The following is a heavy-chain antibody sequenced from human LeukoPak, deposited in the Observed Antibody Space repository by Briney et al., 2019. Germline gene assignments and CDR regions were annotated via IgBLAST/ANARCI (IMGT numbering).Heavy chain of an antibody. J-gene: IGHJ4*02. CDR3: ARGRNDYVWGSYRYSPFDY. V-gene: IGHV4-34*01. D-gene: IGHD3-16*02. CDR2: INHSGST. CDR1: GGSFSGYY. Sequence: SETLSLTCAVYGGSFSGYYWSWIRQPPGKGLEWIGEINHSGSTNYNPSLKSRVTISVDTSKNQFSLKLSSATAADTAVYYCARGRNDYVWGSYRYSPFDYWGQGTLVTVSS.